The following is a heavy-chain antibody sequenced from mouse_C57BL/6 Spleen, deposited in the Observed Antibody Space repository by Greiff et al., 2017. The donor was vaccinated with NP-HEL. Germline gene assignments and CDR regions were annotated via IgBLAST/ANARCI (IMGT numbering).Heavy chain of an antibody. CDR3: ASSTVVAWYFDV. D-gene: IGHD1-1*01. CDR2: INPNNGGT. V-gene: IGHV1-26*01. J-gene: IGHJ1*03. CDR1: GYTFTDYY. Sequence: EVQLQQSGPELVKPGASVKISCKASGYTFTDYYMNWVKQSHGKSLEWIGDINPNNGGTSYNQKFKGKATLTVDKSSSTAYMELRSLTSEDSAVYYCASSTVVAWYFDVWGTGTTVTVSS.